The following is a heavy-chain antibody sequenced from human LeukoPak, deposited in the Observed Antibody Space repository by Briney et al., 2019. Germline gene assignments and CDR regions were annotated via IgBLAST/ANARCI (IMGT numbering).Heavy chain of an antibody. J-gene: IGHJ3*02. Sequence: GASVKVSCKASGYTFTVYYMHWVRQAPGQGLEWMGWINPNSGGTNYAQKFQGWVTMTRDTSISTAYMELSRLRSDDTAVYYCAREYCSSTSCYAVAFDIWGQGTMVTVSS. V-gene: IGHV1-2*04. CDR1: GYTFTVYY. CDR3: AREYCSSTSCYAVAFDI. CDR2: INPNSGGT. D-gene: IGHD2-2*01.